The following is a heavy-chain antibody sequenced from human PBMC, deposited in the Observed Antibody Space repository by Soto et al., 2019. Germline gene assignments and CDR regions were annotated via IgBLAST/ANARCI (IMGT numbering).Heavy chain of an antibody. CDR2: IYYSGST. V-gene: IGHV4-31*03. J-gene: IGHJ6*02. CDR3: ARGGYYFYYAMDV. Sequence: QVQLQESGPGLVKPSQTLSLPCTVSGGSISSGGYYWSWIRQHPGKGLEWIGYIYYSGSTYYNPSLKSRVAISVDTSKNQFSLKLSSVTAADTAVYYCARGGYYFYYAMDVWGQGTTVTVSS. CDR1: GGSISSGGYY.